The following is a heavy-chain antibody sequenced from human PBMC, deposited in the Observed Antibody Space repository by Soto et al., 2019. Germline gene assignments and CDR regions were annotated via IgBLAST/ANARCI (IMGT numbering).Heavy chain of an antibody. V-gene: IGHV4-39*01. Sequence: QLQLQESGPGLVKPSETLSLTCTDSGDSISSSSYFWGWVRQPPGKGLEWIGSIYYSGSTYYNPSLQSRVTIFVDTSKNYCSLKLSSVTGADTAVYYCARHLGEGYFDYWGQGTLVPVSS. CDR1: GDSISSSSYF. J-gene: IGHJ4*02. CDR3: ARHLGEGYFDY. CDR2: IYYSGST.